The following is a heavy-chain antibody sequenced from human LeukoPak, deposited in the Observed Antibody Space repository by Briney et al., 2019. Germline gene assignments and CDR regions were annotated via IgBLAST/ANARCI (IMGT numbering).Heavy chain of an antibody. CDR1: GFIVSSNY. V-gene: IGHV3-53*01. CDR3: AKTSLLGDAFDI. D-gene: IGHD1-26*01. Sequence: GGSLRLSCAASGFIVSSNYMSWVRQAPGKGLEWVSVIYSGGSTYYADSVKGRFTISRDNSKNTLYLQMNSLRAEDTALYYCAKTSLLGDAFDIWGQGTMVTVSS. J-gene: IGHJ3*02. CDR2: IYSGGST.